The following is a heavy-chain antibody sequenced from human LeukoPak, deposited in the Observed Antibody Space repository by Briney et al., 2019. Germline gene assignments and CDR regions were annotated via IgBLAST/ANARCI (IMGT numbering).Heavy chain of an antibody. V-gene: IGHV5-51*01. Sequence: GESLKISCKGSGYSFTNYWIGWVRQMPGKGLEWMGIIYPGDSDTRYSPSFQGQVTISVGNSIGTAYLQWSSLEASDTAMYYCARDLGGNYGNFQHWGQGTLVTVSS. D-gene: IGHD4-23*01. CDR2: IYPGDSDT. CDR1: GYSFTNYW. J-gene: IGHJ1*01. CDR3: ARDLGGNYGNFQH.